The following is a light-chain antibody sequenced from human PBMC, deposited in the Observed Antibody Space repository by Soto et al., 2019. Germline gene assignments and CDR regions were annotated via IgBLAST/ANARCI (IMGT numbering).Light chain of an antibody. Sequence: LTQPASVSGSPGQSVTISCTGTSSDVGGYKYVSWYQQHPGKAPKLMIYEVTNRPSGVSDRFSGSKSGNTASLTVSGLQAEDEADHYCGSFSSSSTLYVFGTGTKVTVL. J-gene: IGLJ1*01. CDR3: GSFSSSSTLYV. V-gene: IGLV2-14*01. CDR2: EVT. CDR1: SSDVGGYKY.